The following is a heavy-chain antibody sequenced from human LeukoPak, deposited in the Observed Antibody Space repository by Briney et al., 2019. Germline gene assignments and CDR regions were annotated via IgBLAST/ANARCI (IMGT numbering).Heavy chain of an antibody. J-gene: IGHJ4*02. V-gene: IGHV3-23*01. CDR3: AKAAPSTVTFFDY. CDR2: ISGSGGST. CDR1: GFTFNSSA. Sequence: GRSLRLSCAASGFTFNSSAMSWVRQAPGKGLGWVSAISGSGGSTYYADSVKGRFTISRDNSKNTLYLQMNSLRVEDTAVYYCAKAAPSTVTFFDYWGQGTLVTVSS. D-gene: IGHD4-17*01.